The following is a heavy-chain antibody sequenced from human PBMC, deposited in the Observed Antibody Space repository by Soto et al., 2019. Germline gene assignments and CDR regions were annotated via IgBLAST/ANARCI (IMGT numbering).Heavy chain of an antibody. J-gene: IGHJ3*02. CDR2: ILVGGIT. Sequence: GGSLRLSCAVSGFICSSYYMSWVRQAPGKGLEWVSTILVGGITHYEDSVKGRFTISRDTSKNTVYLQMNSLTAGDTAFYYCAKEAATSGGAFDNYGQGTMLTVSS. D-gene: IGHD4-17*01. CDR3: AKEAATSGGAFDN. V-gene: IGHV3-23*01. CDR1: GFICSSYY.